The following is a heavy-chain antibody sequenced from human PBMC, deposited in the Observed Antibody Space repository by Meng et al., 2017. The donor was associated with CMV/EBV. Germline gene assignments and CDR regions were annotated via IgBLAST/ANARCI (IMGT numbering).Heavy chain of an antibody. CDR1: GFTFSTYA. CDR2: ISGSGGST. J-gene: IGHJ4*02. CDR3: AKDRALGGGAYYFED. Sequence: GFTFSTYAMRWVRQAPGKGLEWVAAISGSGGSTYYADSVKGRFTISRDNSKNTLYLQMNTLRADDTAIYYCAKDRALGGGAYYFEDWGQGTLVTVSS. V-gene: IGHV3-23*01. D-gene: IGHD3-3*01.